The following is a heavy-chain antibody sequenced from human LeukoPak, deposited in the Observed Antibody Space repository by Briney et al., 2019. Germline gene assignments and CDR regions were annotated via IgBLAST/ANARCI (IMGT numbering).Heavy chain of an antibody. D-gene: IGHD2-15*01. CDR1: GFTFSSYA. V-gene: IGHV3-30-3*01. Sequence: PGGSLRLSCAASGFTFSSYAMHWVRQAPGKGLEWVAVISYDGSNKYYADSVKGRFTISRDNSKNTLYLQMNSLRAEDTAVYYCAREDPAPEAADFDYWGQGTLVTVSS. CDR2: ISYDGSNK. CDR3: AREDPAPEAADFDY. J-gene: IGHJ4*02.